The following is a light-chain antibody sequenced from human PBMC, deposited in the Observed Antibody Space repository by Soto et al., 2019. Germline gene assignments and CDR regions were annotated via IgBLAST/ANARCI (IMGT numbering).Light chain of an antibody. CDR3: SSYTSSSTPVV. Sequence: QSVLTQPASVSGSPGQSITISCTGTSSDVGSYNYVSWYQQHPGKAPKLMIYDVSNRPSGVSTRFSGSKSGNTASLTISGLQAEDQADYFCSSYTSSSTPVVFGGGTKPTVL. J-gene: IGLJ2*01. CDR1: SSDVGSYNY. CDR2: DVS. V-gene: IGLV2-14*01.